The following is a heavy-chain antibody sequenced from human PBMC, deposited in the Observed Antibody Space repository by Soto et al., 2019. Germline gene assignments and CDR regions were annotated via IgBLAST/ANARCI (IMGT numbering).Heavy chain of an antibody. CDR1: GGSISSGDYY. J-gene: IGHJ4*02. V-gene: IGHV4-30-4*01. CDR2: IYYSGST. CDR3: ARVHHYYDSSGYYFVFDY. Sequence: SETLYLTCTVSGGSISSGDYYWSWIRQPPGKGLEWIGYIYYSGSTYYNPSLKSRVTISVDTSKNQFSLKLSSVTAADTAVYYCARVHHYYDSSGYYFVFDYWGQGTLVTVSS. D-gene: IGHD3-22*01.